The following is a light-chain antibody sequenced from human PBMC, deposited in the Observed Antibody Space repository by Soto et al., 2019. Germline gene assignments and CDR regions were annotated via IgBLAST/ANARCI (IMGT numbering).Light chain of an antibody. CDR2: GHN. J-gene: IGLJ2*01. V-gene: IGLV1-40*01. CDR1: YSNIGAGYE. Sequence: QSVLTQPPSVSGAPGQRVTISCTGSYSNIGAGYEVHWYQQIPGTAPKLLISGHNNRPSGVPDRFSGSKSGTSASLAISGLQSEDEADYYCAARDDSLNAVIFGGGTKLTVL. CDR3: AARDDSLNAVI.